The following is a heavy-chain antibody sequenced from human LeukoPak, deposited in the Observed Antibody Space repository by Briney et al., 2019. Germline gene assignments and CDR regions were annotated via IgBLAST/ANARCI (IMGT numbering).Heavy chain of an antibody. CDR1: GGSFSGYY. J-gene: IGHJ3*02. V-gene: IGHV4-34*01. CDR3: ARHTRPGYGGSENAFDI. Sequence: PSETLSLTCGVYGGSFSGYYWSWIRQPPGKGLEWIGEFNDSGSTNYNPSLKSRVTISADTSNNQFSLNLSSVTATDTAVYYCARHTRPGYGGSENAFDIWGQGTMVTVSS. D-gene: IGHD5-12*01. CDR2: FNDSGST.